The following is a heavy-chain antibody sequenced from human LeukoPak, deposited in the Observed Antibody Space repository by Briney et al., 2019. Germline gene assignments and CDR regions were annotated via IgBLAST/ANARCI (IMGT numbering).Heavy chain of an antibody. Sequence: SGPTLVNPTQTLTLTCTFSGFSLSTSGMCVSWIRQLPGKALEWLARIDWDDDKYYSTSLKTRLTISKDTSKNQVVLTMTNMDPVDTATYYCARIRHYGSGSLYYFDYWGQGTLVTVSS. CDR1: GFSLSTSGMC. CDR3: ARIRHYGSGSLYYFDY. CDR2: IDWDDDK. D-gene: IGHD3-10*01. V-gene: IGHV2-70*11. J-gene: IGHJ4*02.